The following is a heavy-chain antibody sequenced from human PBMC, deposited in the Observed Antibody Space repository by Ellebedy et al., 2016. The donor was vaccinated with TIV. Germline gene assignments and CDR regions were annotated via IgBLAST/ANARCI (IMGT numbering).Heavy chain of an antibody. V-gene: IGHV4-39*01. J-gene: IGHJ6*02. CDR1: GGSISSSSYY. D-gene: IGHD2-21*02. CDR2: TYYSGNT. Sequence: MPSETLSLTCTVSGGSISSSSYYRGWIRQPPGKGLEWIGSTYYSGNTYYNPSLKSRVTISVDTSNNQFSLKLSSVTAADTAVYYCARAPFSGGDGHYGMDVWGQGTTVTVSS. CDR3: ARAPFSGGDGHYGMDV.